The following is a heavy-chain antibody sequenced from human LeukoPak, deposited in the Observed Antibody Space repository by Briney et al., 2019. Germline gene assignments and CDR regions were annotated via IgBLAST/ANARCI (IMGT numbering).Heavy chain of an antibody. V-gene: IGHV3-9*03. CDR2: ISWNSGSI. D-gene: IGHD6-13*01. CDR1: GFTFDDYA. CDR3: AKVTAAGTFDY. J-gene: IGHJ4*02. Sequence: GGSLRLSCAASGFTFDDYAMHWVRQAPGKGLEWVSGISWNSGSIGYADSVKGRFTISRDSAKNSLYLQMNSLRAEDMALYYCAKVTAAGTFDYWGQGTLVTVSS.